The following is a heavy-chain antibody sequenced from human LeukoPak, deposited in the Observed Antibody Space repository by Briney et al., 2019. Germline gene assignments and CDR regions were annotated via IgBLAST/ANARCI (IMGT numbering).Heavy chain of an antibody. Sequence: SETLSLTCTVSGGSISGYYWSWIRQPAGKGLEWIGRIYTSGSTNYNPSLKSRVTMSVDTSKNQFSLKLSSVTAADTAVYYCASLIGYCSSTSCYDPPYYYYYMDVWGKGTTVTVSS. CDR3: ASLIGYCSSTSCYDPPYYYYYMDV. V-gene: IGHV4-4*07. CDR2: IYTSGST. J-gene: IGHJ6*03. D-gene: IGHD2-2*01. CDR1: GGSISGYY.